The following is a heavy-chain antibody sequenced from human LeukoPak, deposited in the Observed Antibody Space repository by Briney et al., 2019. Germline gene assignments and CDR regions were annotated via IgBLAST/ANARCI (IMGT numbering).Heavy chain of an antibody. D-gene: IGHD3-22*01. Sequence: ASVKVSCKASGYIFTNYYIHWVRQAPGQGLEWMGWINPNSGGTNYAQKFQGRVTMTRDTSISTAYMELSRLRSDDTAVYYCARARRITMIVVANNWFDPWGQGTLVTVSS. CDR1: GYIFTNYY. J-gene: IGHJ5*02. CDR3: ARARRITMIVVANNWFDP. V-gene: IGHV1-2*02. CDR2: INPNSGGT.